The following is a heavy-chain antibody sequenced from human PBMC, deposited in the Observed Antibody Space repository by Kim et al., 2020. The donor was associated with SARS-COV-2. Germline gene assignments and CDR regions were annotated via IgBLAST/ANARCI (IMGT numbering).Heavy chain of an antibody. CDR2: INPSGNNT. CDR1: GYTFTNYY. CDR3: ARTGSCSSVRADY. J-gene: IGHJ4*02. V-gene: IGHV1-46*01. D-gene: IGHD3-10*02. Sequence: ASVKVSCKASGYTFTNYYIHWVRQAPGQGLEWMGRINPSGNNTSYAQKFQGRVTMTRDTSTSTVYMELSSLRSEDTALYYCARTGSCSSVRADYWGQGTLVTVSS.